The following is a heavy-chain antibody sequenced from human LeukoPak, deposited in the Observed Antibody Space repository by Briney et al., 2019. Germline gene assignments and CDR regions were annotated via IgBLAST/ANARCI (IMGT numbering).Heavy chain of an antibody. Sequence: GASVKVSCTASGYAFSSHPVSWVRQAPGQGLEWMGWISAYSGNTSYAQRFQGRVTMSTEASTNIAYMELTSLRSDDTAIYFCARGSSSQYFRFWGQGTLVTVSS. CDR1: GYAFSSHP. J-gene: IGHJ1*01. D-gene: IGHD3-10*01. CDR3: ARGSSSQYFRF. CDR2: ISAYSGNT. V-gene: IGHV1-18*01.